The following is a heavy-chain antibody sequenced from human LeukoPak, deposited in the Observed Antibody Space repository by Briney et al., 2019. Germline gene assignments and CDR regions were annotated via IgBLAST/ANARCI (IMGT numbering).Heavy chain of an antibody. V-gene: IGHV4-39*01. D-gene: IGHD2-2*01. CDR1: GGSISSSSYY. CDR2: IYYSGST. J-gene: IGHJ4*02. Sequence: SETLSLTCTVSGGSISSSSYYWGWIRQPPGKGLEWIGSIYYSGSTYYNPSLKSRVTISVDTSKNQFSLKLSSVTAADTAVYYCARHVCSSTSCYGSPRVNFDYWGQGTLVTVSS. CDR3: ARHVCSSTSCYGSPRVNFDY.